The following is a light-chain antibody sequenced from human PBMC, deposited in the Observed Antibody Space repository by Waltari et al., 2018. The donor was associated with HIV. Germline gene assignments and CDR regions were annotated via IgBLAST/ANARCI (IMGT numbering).Light chain of an antibody. CDR2: AVN. CDR3: SSFSDNNRIV. V-gene: IGLV2-8*01. CDR1: SSDVGGYNC. Sequence: QSALTQPPSASGSPGQSVAISCTGTSSDVGGYNCVSWHQQHPGKAPKLLIYAVNKRPSGVPDRFSGSKSGNTASLTVSGLQVDDEADYYCSSFSDNNRIVFGTGTRVTVL. J-gene: IGLJ1*01.